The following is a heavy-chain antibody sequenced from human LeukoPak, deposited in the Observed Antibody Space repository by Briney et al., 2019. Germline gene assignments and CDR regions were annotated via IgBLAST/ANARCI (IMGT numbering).Heavy chain of an antibody. CDR1: GFTFSKNW. V-gene: IGHV3-74*01. Sequence: GGSLRLSCAASGFTFSKNWMLWVRHAPGKGLESVSRINTDGTVTTYADSVKGRFTVSRDNADNTMFLQMNSVRDEDTAVYYCATKQWLAPPPDSWGQGTPVTVS. CDR3: ATKQWLAPPPDS. J-gene: IGHJ4*02. CDR2: INTDGTVT. D-gene: IGHD6-19*01.